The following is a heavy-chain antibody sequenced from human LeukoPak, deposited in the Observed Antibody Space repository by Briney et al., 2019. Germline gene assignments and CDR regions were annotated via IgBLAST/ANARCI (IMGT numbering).Heavy chain of an antibody. J-gene: IGHJ4*02. CDR3: ARVGIVGAKGYFDY. D-gene: IGHD1-26*01. Sequence: PSETLSLTCTVSGGSISSSSYYWGWIRQPPGKGLEWIGSIYYSGSTYYNPSLKSRVTISVDTSKNQFSLKLSSVTAADTAVYYCARVGIVGAKGYFDYWGQGTLVTVSS. CDR1: GGSISSSSYY. CDR2: IYYSGST. V-gene: IGHV4-39*07.